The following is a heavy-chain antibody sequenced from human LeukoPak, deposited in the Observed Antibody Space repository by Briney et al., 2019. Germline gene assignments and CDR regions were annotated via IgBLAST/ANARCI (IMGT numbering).Heavy chain of an antibody. CDR3: AKRGVVIRVILVGFHKEAYYFDS. CDR1: EFTFSNYY. V-gene: IGHV3-11*01. D-gene: IGHD3-22*01. J-gene: IGHJ4*02. Sequence: GGSLRLSVAASEFTFSNYYMSGIPKAPGKGLEWVSYIIIMGITIYYADSVKGRFTISRDNAKNSLYLQMNSLRAEDAAVYFCAKRGVVIRVILVGFHKEAYYFDSWGQGALVTVSS. CDR2: IIIMGITI.